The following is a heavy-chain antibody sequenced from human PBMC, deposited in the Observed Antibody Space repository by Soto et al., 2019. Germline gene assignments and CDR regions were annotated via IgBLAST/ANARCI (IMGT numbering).Heavy chain of an antibody. V-gene: IGHV4-39*01. CDR3: ARFAPRGSIGWYSYFDY. Sequence: TLSLTCTVSGGSISSKSHYWGWIRQSPGKGPEWVGSIYYNGSTYYNPTLKSRVTISVDTSKNQFSLRLSSVTAADTAVFYCARFAPRGSIGWYSYFDYWGQGTLVTVSS. CDR1: GGSISSKSHY. CDR2: IYYNGST. J-gene: IGHJ4*02. D-gene: IGHD6-19*01.